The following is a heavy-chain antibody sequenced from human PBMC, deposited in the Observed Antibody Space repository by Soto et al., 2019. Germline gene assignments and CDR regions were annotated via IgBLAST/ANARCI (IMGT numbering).Heavy chain of an antibody. J-gene: IGHJ6*02. CDR3: AGLHRGDINYYYYGMDV. D-gene: IGHD5-12*01. Sequence: NPSETLSLTCTVSGGSISSGGYSWSWIRQHPGKGLEWIGYIYYSGSTYYNPSLKSRVTISVDTSKNQFSLKLSSVTAADTAVYYCAGLHRGDINYYYYGMDVWGQGTTVTVSS. CDR2: IYYSGST. CDR1: GGSISSGGYS. V-gene: IGHV4-31*03.